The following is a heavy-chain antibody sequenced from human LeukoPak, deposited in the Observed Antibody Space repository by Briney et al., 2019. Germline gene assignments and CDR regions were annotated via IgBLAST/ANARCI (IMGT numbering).Heavy chain of an antibody. V-gene: IGHV1-69*06. Sequence: GASVKVSCKASGGTFNSYAISWVRQAPGQGLEWMGGIIPIFGTANYAQKFQGRVTITADKSTSTAYMELNSLRAEDTAVYYCAKGYGWEASYYYYYMDVWGKGTTVTISS. CDR2: IIPIFGTA. D-gene: IGHD1-26*01. CDR3: AKGYGWEASYYYYYMDV. J-gene: IGHJ6*03. CDR1: GGTFNSYA.